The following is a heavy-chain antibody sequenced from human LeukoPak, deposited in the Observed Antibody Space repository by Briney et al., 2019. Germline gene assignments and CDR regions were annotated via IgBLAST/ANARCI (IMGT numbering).Heavy chain of an antibody. CDR3: ARDVVGASCGFDY. V-gene: IGHV1-18*01. J-gene: IGHJ4*02. CDR1: GYAFSSYG. Sequence: ASVKVSCKASGYAFSSYGISWVRQAPGQGLEWMGWIGADNASTKYAQKLQGRVTMTADTSTTTVYMELRSLRSDDTAVYYCARDVVGASCGFDYWGQGTLVTVSS. D-gene: IGHD1-26*01. CDR2: IGADNAST.